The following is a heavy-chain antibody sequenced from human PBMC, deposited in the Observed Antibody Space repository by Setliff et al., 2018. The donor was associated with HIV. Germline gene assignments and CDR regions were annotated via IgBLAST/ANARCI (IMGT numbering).Heavy chain of an antibody. V-gene: IGHV2-70*11. Sequence: SGPTLVNPTQTLTLTCTFSGFSLNSSGMCVSWIRQPPGKALEWLARIDWDDDKHYSTSLKTRLTISKDTSKNQVVLTVTKVDPVETATYYCARIRRGSSGWYVGRDYYYYYGMDVWGQGTTVTVSS. CDR1: GFSLNSSGMC. CDR2: IDWDDDK. D-gene: IGHD6-19*01. CDR3: ARIRRGSSGWYVGRDYYYYYGMDV. J-gene: IGHJ6*02.